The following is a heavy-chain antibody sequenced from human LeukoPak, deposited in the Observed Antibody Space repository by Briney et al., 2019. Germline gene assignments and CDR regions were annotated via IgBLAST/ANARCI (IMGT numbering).Heavy chain of an antibody. D-gene: IGHD3-22*01. Sequence: SGTLSLTCAVSGGSISSSNWWSWVRQPPGKGLEWIGEIYHSGSTNYNPSLKSRVTISVDKSKNQFSLKLSSVTAADTAVYYCARAGTFTMIESRRTVGFDYWGQGTLVTVSS. CDR3: ARAGTFTMIESRRTVGFDY. CDR2: IYHSGST. V-gene: IGHV4-4*02. J-gene: IGHJ4*02. CDR1: GGSISSSNW.